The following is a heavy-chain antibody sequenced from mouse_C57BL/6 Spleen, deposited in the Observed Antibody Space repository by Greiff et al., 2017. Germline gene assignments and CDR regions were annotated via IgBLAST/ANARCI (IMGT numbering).Heavy chain of an antibody. CDR1: GFTFSNYW. D-gene: IGHD2-4*01. CDR3: TVDYDVGYFDY. J-gene: IGHJ2*01. V-gene: IGHV6-3*01. Sequence: EVKLVESGGGLVQPGGSMKLSCVASGFTFSNYWMNWVRQSPEKGLEWVAQIRLKSDNYATHYAESVKGRFTISRDDSKSSVYLQMNNLRAEDTGIYYCTVDYDVGYFDYWGQGTTLTVSS. CDR2: IRLKSDNYAT.